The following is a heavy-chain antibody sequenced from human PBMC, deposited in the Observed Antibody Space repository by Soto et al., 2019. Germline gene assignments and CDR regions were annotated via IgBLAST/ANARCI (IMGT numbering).Heavy chain of an antibody. CDR3: ARDDGGNSGAHGIHYYYYGMDV. J-gene: IGHJ6*02. CDR1: GFTFSSYS. Sequence: SGGSLRLSCAATGFTFSSYSMNWVRQAPGKGLEWVSSISSSSSYIYYADSVKGRFTISRDNAKNSLYLQMNSLRAEDTAVYYCARDDGGNSGAHGIHYYYYGMDVWGQGTTVTVSS. V-gene: IGHV3-21*01. D-gene: IGHD2-21*02. CDR2: ISSSSSYI.